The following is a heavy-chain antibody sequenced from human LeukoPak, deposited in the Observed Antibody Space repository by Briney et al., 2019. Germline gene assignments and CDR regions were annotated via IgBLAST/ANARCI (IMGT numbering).Heavy chain of an antibody. CDR1: GGSISSYY. Sequence: SETLSLTCTVSGGSISSYYLSWIRQPAGKGLEWIGRIFTSRSTNYKPSLKSRVTMSVDTSKKQFSLKLSSVTAADTAVYYCARVYGDLYYFDYWGQGTLVTDST. CDR2: IFTSRST. J-gene: IGHJ4*02. D-gene: IGHD4-17*01. V-gene: IGHV4-4*07. CDR3: ARVYGDLYYFDY.